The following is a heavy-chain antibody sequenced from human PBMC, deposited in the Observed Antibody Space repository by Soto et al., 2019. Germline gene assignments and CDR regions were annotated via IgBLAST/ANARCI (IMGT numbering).Heavy chain of an antibody. CDR3: ARENTSYGMDV. V-gene: IGHV1-8*01. Sequence: QVQLVQSGAEVKKPGASVKVSCKASGYTFTSYDINWVRQATGQGLEWMGWMKPNSGNTGYAQKFQGRVTMSRNTSISTAYMELNSLRSEDTALYYCARENTSYGMDVWGQGTTVTVSS. CDR2: MKPNSGNT. J-gene: IGHJ6*02. CDR1: GYTFTSYD.